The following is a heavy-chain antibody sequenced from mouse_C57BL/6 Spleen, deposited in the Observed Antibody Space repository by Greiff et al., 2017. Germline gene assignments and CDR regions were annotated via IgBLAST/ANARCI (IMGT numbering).Heavy chain of an antibody. CDR2: INPNNGGT. CDR1: GYTFTDYY. D-gene: IGHD1-1*01. V-gene: IGHV1-26*01. Sequence: VQLQQSGPELVKPGASVKISCKASGYTFTDYYMNWVKQSHGKSLEWIGDINPNNGGTSYNQKFKGKATLTVDKSSSTAYMELRSLTSEDSAVYYCARSLLLRYFAYWGQGTLVTVSA. J-gene: IGHJ3*01. CDR3: ARSLLLRYFAY.